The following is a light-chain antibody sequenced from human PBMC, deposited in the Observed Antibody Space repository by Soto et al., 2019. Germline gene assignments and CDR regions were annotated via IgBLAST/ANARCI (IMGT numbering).Light chain of an antibody. V-gene: IGLV2-11*01. J-gene: IGLJ1*01. CDR3: CSYAGSYTFYV. CDR1: SSDVGVYKY. CDR2: DVS. Sequence: QSVLTQPRSVSGSPGQSVTISCTGTSSDVGVYKYVSWYQQHPGKAPKLMIYDVSKRPSAVSDRFSGSKSGNTASLTISGLQADDESDYYCCSYAGSYTFYVFGTGTKVTVL.